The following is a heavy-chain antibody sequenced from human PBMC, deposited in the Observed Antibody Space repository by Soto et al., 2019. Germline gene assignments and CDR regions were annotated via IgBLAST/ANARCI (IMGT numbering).Heavy chain of an antibody. V-gene: IGHV1-69*06. Sequence: SVKVSCKASGGTFSSYAISWVRQAPGQGLEWMGGIIPIFGTANYAQKFQGRVTITADKSTSTAYMELSSLRSEDTAVYYCARPRHDYGDYRNWFDPWGQGTLVTVSS. CDR1: GGTFSSYA. J-gene: IGHJ5*02. D-gene: IGHD4-17*01. CDR2: IIPIFGTA. CDR3: ARPRHDYGDYRNWFDP.